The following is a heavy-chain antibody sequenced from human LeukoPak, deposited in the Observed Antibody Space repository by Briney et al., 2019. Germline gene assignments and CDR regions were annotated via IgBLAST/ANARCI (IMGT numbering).Heavy chain of an antibody. CDR1: GYTFTSYG. Sequence: ASVKVSCKASGYTFTSYGISGVLQAPGQGLEWMGWISAYNGNTNYAQKLQGRVTMTTDTSTSTAYMELRSLGSDDTAVYYCARDRIAVAGPGVSDYWGQGTLATVSS. J-gene: IGHJ4*02. CDR3: ARDRIAVAGPGVSDY. CDR2: ISAYNGNT. D-gene: IGHD6-19*01. V-gene: IGHV1-18*01.